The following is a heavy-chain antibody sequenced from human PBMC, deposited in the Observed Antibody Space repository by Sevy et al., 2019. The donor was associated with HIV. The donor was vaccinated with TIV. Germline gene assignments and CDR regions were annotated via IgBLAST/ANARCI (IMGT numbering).Heavy chain of an antibody. CDR1: GFTFRSYA. D-gene: IGHD6-19*01. V-gene: IGHV3-23*01. J-gene: IGHJ4*02. CDR2: IIGSGDNT. Sequence: GGSLRLSCEASGFTFRSYAMSWVRQAPGKGLEWVSGIIGSGDNTYYADSVKGRFTVSRDNSKNTLYVQMNSLRAEDTAVYYCAKGVSWLVLDGYFDYWGQGIPVTVSS. CDR3: AKGVSWLVLDGYFDY.